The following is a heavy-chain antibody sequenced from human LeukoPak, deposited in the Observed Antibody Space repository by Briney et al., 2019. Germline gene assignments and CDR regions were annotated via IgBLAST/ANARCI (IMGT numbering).Heavy chain of an antibody. D-gene: IGHD3/OR15-3a*01. Sequence: SETLSLTCTVSGGSISSYYWSWIRQPPGKGLEWIGYIYYSGSTNCNPSLKSRVTISVDTSKNQFSLKLSSVTAADTAVYYCARHGRAFSKFDYWGQGTLVTVSS. CDR3: ARHGRAFSKFDY. V-gene: IGHV4-59*08. CDR2: IYYSGST. CDR1: GGSISSYY. J-gene: IGHJ4*02.